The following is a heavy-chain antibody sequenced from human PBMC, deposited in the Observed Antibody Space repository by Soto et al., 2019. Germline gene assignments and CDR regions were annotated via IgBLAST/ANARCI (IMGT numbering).Heavy chain of an antibody. CDR3: ARDSGYDSSGYPRGGMDV. CDR2: IGTAGDT. D-gene: IGHD3-22*01. CDR1: GFTFSSYD. Sequence: LRLSCAASGFTFSSYDMHWVRQATGKGLEWVSAIGTAGDTYYPGSVKGRFTISRENAKNSLYLQMNSLRAEDTAVYYCARDSGYDSSGYPRGGMDVWGQGTTVTVSS. J-gene: IGHJ6*02. V-gene: IGHV3-13*01.